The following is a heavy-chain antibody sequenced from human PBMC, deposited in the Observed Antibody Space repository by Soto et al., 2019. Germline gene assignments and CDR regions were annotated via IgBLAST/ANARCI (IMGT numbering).Heavy chain of an antibody. CDR2: INSDGSST. CDR3: ARDCSSSWGYGMDV. D-gene: IGHD6-13*01. J-gene: IGHJ6*02. CDR1: GFTFSSYW. Sequence: EVQLVESGGGLVQPGGSLRLSCAASGFTFSSYWMHWVRQAPGKGLVWVSRINSDGSSTSYADSVKGRFTISRDNVKNTLYLQMNSLRAEDTAVYYCARDCSSSWGYGMDVWGQGTTVTVSS. V-gene: IGHV3-74*01.